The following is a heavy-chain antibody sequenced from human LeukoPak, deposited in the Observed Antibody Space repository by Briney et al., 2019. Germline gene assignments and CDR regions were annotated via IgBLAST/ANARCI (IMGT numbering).Heavy chain of an antibody. D-gene: IGHD2-15*01. Sequence: GSLRLSCAASGFTFSSYAMSWVRQAPGKGLDWVSGISGSGGTTYYADSVKGRFTISRDNSKNTQCLQMNSLRAEDTAVYYCAKLPRYCSGGSCYPLGMDVWGKGTTVIVSS. CDR3: AKLPRYCSGGSCYPLGMDV. V-gene: IGHV3-23*01. CDR2: ISGSGGTT. CDR1: GFTFSSYA. J-gene: IGHJ6*04.